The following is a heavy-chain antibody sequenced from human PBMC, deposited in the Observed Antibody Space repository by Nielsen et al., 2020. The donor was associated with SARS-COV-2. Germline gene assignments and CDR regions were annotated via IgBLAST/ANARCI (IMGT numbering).Heavy chain of an antibody. CDR3: ARKAMVSLHLDY. CDR2: ISWNSGSI. CDR1: GFTFDDYA. D-gene: IGHD5-18*01. J-gene: IGHJ4*02. Sequence: GGSLRLSCAASGFTFDDYAMHWVRQAPGKGLEWVSGISWNSGSIGYADSVKGRFTISRDNAKNSLYLQMNSLRAEDTALYYCARKAMVSLHLDYWGQGTLVTVSS. V-gene: IGHV3-9*01.